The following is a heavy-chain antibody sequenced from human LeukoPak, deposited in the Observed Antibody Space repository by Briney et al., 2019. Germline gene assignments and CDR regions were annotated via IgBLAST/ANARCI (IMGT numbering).Heavy chain of an antibody. V-gene: IGHV3-74*01. CDR1: GFTFSRYW. J-gene: IGHJ1*01. D-gene: IGHD3-22*01. Sequence: AGGSLRLSCAASGFTFSRYWMHWVRQAPGKGLVWVSRIKSDGSTNYADSVKGRFTISRDNSNNTVSLQMNSRRAEDTGVYYCARAPAEIGGYYPEYFRHWGQGTLVTVSS. CDR2: IKSDGST. CDR3: ARAPAEIGGYYPEYFRH.